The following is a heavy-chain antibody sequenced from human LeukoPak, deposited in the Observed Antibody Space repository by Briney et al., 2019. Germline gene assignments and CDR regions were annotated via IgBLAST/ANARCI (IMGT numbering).Heavy chain of an antibody. CDR2: TSSDLNVN. Sequence: PGGFLGLSCAASGFTFRNYVIHWVRQAPGKGLEWVAVTSSDLNVNLYAGSVKGRFTIYRENSRSTLYLQMNSLRPEDTAIYYCAREGYYGSGSPPSLYFDYWGQGTLVTVSS. J-gene: IGHJ4*02. D-gene: IGHD3-10*01. CDR3: AREGYYGSGSPPSLYFDY. CDR1: GFTFRNYV. V-gene: IGHV3-30-3*01.